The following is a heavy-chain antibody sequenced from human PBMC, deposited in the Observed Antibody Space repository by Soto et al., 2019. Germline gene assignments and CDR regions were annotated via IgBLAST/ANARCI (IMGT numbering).Heavy chain of an antibody. CDR1: GFTVSSNY. CDR2: IYSGGST. CDR3: ARSYSSGWYSRYYYYYGMDV. V-gene: IGHV3-66*01. Sequence: PGGSLRLSCAASGFTVSSNYMSWVRQAPGKGLEWVSVIYSGGSTYYADSEKGRFTISRDNSKNTLYLQMNSLRAEDTAVYYCARSYSSGWYSRYYYYYGMDVWGQGTTVTVSS. J-gene: IGHJ6*02. D-gene: IGHD6-19*01.